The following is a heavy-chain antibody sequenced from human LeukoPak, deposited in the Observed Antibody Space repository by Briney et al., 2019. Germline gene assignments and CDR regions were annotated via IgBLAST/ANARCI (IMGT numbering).Heavy chain of an antibody. Sequence: SVKVSCKASGDTFSKYAITWVRQAPGQGLEWMGGIIPIFGTANYAQKFQGRVTITADESASTAYTELSSLRSEDTAVYYCARDELSIAAAGRGGYWGQGTLVTVSS. CDR1: GDTFSKYA. J-gene: IGHJ4*02. V-gene: IGHV1-69*01. CDR2: IIPIFGTA. D-gene: IGHD6-13*01. CDR3: ARDELSIAAAGRGGY.